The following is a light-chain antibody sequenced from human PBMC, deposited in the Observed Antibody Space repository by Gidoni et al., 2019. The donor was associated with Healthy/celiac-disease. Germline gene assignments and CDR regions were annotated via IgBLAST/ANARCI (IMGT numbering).Light chain of an antibody. CDR1: SSDVGGYNY. CDR3: SSYTSSSTLVV. J-gene: IGLJ2*01. V-gene: IGLV2-14*03. Sequence: QSALTQPAPVPGSPGQSIPISCTGPSSDVGGYNYVSWYQKHPGKAPKLMIYDVSNRPSGVSNRFSGSKSGNTASLTISGLQAEDEAEYYCSSYTSSSTLVVFGGGTKLTVL. CDR2: DVS.